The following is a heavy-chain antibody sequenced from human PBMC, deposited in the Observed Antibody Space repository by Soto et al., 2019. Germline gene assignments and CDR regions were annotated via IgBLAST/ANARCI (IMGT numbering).Heavy chain of an antibody. CDR1: GYTFTSYA. J-gene: IGHJ4*02. V-gene: IGHV1-3*01. CDR2: INAGNGNT. CDR3: ARDFGYCTNGVCYPFDY. Sequence: GASVKVSCKASGYTFTSYAMHWVRQAPGQRLEWMGWINAGNGNTKYSQKFQGRVTITRDTSASTTYMELSSLRSEDTAVYYCARDFGYCTNGVCYPFDYWGQGTLVTVSS. D-gene: IGHD2-8*01.